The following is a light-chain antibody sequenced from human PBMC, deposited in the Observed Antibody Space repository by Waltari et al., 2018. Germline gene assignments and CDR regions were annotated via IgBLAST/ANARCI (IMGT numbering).Light chain of an antibody. CDR1: QSVSSSY. V-gene: IGKV3-20*01. CDR2: GAS. CDR3: QQYGSSPRT. J-gene: IGKJ1*01. Sequence: EIVLTQSPGTLSLSPGERATLSCRASQSVSSSYLAWYQQKPGQAPRLLIYGASSRAPGIPDRFSGSGSGTDFTLTISRLEPEDFAVYYWQQYGSSPRTFGQGTKVEIK.